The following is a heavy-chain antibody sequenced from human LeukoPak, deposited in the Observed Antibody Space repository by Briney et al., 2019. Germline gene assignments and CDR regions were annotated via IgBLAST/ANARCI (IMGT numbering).Heavy chain of an antibody. Sequence: GGSLRLSCAASGFTFISYAMTWVRQAPGKGLQWVSAISGSGDSTHYTDSVKGRFTISRDNSKNTLYLQMNSLRAEDTAVYYCAKGHSGYYDSSGYPLPGAFDIWGQGTMVTVSS. CDR1: GFTFISYA. J-gene: IGHJ3*02. CDR2: ISGSGDST. D-gene: IGHD3-22*01. CDR3: AKGHSGYYDSSGYPLPGAFDI. V-gene: IGHV3-23*01.